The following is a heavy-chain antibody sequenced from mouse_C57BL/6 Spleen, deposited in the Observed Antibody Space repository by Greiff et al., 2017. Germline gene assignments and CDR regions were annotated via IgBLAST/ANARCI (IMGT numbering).Heavy chain of an antibody. Sequence: QVQLQQPGAELVKPGASVKLSCKASGYTFTSYWMHWVKQRPGQGLGWIGMIHPNSGSTNYNEKFKSKATLTVDKSSSTAYMQLSSLTSEDSAVYYCASGSSHYYAMDYWGQGTSVTVSS. CDR2: IHPNSGST. J-gene: IGHJ4*01. CDR1: GYTFTSYW. V-gene: IGHV1-64*01. CDR3: ASGSSHYYAMDY. D-gene: IGHD1-1*01.